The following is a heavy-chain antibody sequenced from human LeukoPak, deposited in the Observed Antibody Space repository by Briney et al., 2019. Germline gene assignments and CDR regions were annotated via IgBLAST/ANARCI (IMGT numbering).Heavy chain of an antibody. CDR3: AGARTYDFWSGYYVPPTNY. D-gene: IGHD3-3*01. V-gene: IGHV4-39*01. J-gene: IGHJ4*02. CDR2: SYYNGNT. Sequence: SETLSLTCTVSGVSISSSSYYWGWIRQPPGKGLEWIGSSYYNGNTYYNPSLKTRVTISVDTSKNQFSLKLSSVTAADTAVYYCAGARTYDFWSGYYVPPTNYWGQGTLVTVSS. CDR1: GVSISSSSYY.